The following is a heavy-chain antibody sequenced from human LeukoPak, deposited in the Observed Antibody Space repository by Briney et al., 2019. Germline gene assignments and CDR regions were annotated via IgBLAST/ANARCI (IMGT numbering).Heavy chain of an antibody. CDR2: INHSGST. V-gene: IGHV4-34*01. CDR1: GGSFSGYY. J-gene: IGHJ4*02. D-gene: IGHD6-25*01. CDR3: ARTARLRHLYFDY. Sequence: TSETLSLTCAVYGGSFSGYYWSWIRQPPGKGLEWIGEINHSGSTNYNPSLKSRVTISVDASKNQFSLKLSSVTAADTAVYYCARTARLRHLYFDYWGQGTLVTVSS.